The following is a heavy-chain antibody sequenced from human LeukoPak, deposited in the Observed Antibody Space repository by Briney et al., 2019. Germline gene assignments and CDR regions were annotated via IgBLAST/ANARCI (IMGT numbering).Heavy chain of an antibody. D-gene: IGHD2-15*01. Sequence: SVKVSCKASGGTFSSYAISWVRQAPGQGLEWMGRIIPILGIANYAQKFQGRVTITADKSTSTAYMELSSLRSEDTAVYYCARVAAYATDYYYGMDVWGQGTTVTVSS. J-gene: IGHJ6*02. CDR3: ARVAAYATDYYYGMDV. CDR1: GGTFSSYA. CDR2: IIPILGIA. V-gene: IGHV1-69*04.